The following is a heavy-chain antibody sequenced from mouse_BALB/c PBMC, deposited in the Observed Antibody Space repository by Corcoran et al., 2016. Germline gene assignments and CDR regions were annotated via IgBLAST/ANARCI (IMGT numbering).Heavy chain of an antibody. Sequence: QIQLVQSGPELKKPGETVKISCKASGYTFTNYGMNWVKQAPGKGLKWMGWINTYTGEPTYADDFKGRFAFSLETSASTAYLQINNLKNEDTATYFCARSDWYFDVWGAGTTVTVSS. CDR1: GYTFTNYG. CDR3: ARSDWYFDV. V-gene: IGHV9-3-1*01. CDR2: INTYTGEP. J-gene: IGHJ1*01.